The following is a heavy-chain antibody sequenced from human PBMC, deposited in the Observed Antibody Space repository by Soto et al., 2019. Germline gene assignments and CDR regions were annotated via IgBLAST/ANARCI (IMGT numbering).Heavy chain of an antibody. CDR2: ISSSSNTI. V-gene: IGHV3-48*02. D-gene: IGHD6-6*01. CDR3: ARMDSNSFRFANYYYGMAV. Sequence: EVQLVESGGGLVQPGGSLRLSCAASGFTFSSYSMNWVRQGPGKGLKWVSYISSSSNTIYYADSVKGRFSISRDNAKRSLYLQMNSLRDEDTAVYYCARMDSNSFRFANYYYGMAVWGQGTTVTVSS. CDR1: GFTFSSYS. J-gene: IGHJ6*02.